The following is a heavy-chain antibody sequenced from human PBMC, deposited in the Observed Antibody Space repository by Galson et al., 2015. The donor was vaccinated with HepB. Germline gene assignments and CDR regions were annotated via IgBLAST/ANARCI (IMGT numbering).Heavy chain of an antibody. CDR2: IYWDDDK. V-gene: IGHV2-5*02. CDR3: AHIGRGNSGWYFAL. J-gene: IGHJ2*01. D-gene: IGHD3-10*01. Sequence: PALVKPTQTLTLTCTFSGFSLSTSRVGVGWIRQPPGKALEWLTVIYWDDDKRYSPSLKSRLTITKDTSKNQVVLTMTNMDPVDTGTYYCAHIGRGNSGWYFALWGRGTLVTVSS. CDR1: GFSLSTSRVG.